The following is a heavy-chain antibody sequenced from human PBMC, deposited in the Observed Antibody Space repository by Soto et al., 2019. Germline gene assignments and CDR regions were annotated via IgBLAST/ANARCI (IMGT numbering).Heavy chain of an antibody. CDR2: IYYSGST. J-gene: IGHJ4*02. D-gene: IGHD2-8*01. V-gene: IGHV4-59*01. CDR3: ARRYAGNFDY. CDR1: GGSLSSYY. Sequence: SETLSHTCTVSGGSLSSYYWSWIRQPPGKGLEWIGYIYYSGSTNYNPSLKRRVTISVVTSKNRFSLKLSSVTAADTAVYYCARRYAGNFDYWGQATPVTVSS.